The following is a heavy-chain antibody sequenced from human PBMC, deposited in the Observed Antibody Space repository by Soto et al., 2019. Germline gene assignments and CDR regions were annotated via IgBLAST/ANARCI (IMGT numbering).Heavy chain of an antibody. CDR3: ARGNIVVVPAATIDYYFDY. V-gene: IGHV1-3*01. CDR2: INAGNGNT. J-gene: IGHJ4*02. Sequence: ASVKVSCKASGYTFTSYAMHWVRRAPGQRLEWMGWINAGNGNTKYSQKFQGRVTITRDASASTAYMELSSLRSEDTAVYYCARGNIVVVPAATIDYYFDYWGQGTLVTVSS. CDR1: GYTFTSYA. D-gene: IGHD2-2*01.